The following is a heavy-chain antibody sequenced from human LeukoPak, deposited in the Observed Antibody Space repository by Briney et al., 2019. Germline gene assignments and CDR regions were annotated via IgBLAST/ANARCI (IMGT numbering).Heavy chain of an antibody. J-gene: IGHJ4*02. CDR3: ARGGASMAARLIYGY. D-gene: IGHD6-6*01. V-gene: IGHV1-8*01. CDR2: MNPNSGNT. CDR1: GYTFTSYD. Sequence: APVKVSGKASGYTFTSYDINWGRQATGQGLEWRGWMNPNSGNTGYAQKFQGRGTMTRNTSISTAYMELSSLRSEDTAVYYCARGGASMAARLIYGYWGQGTLVTSPQ.